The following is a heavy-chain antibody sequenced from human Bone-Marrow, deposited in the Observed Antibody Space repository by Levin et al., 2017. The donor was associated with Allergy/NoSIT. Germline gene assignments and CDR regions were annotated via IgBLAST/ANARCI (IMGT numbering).Heavy chain of an antibody. V-gene: IGHV3-7*01. D-gene: IGHD2-15*01. Sequence: GESLKISCAASGFTFSSYWMSWVRQAPGKGLEWVANIKQDGSEKHYVDSVKGRFTISRDNAKNSLYLQMNSLRAEDTAVYYCARFKSVDVVVVAATSPHYFDYWGQGTLVTVSS. J-gene: IGHJ4*02. CDR1: GFTFSSYW. CDR2: IKQDGSEK. CDR3: ARFKSVDVVVVAATSPHYFDY.